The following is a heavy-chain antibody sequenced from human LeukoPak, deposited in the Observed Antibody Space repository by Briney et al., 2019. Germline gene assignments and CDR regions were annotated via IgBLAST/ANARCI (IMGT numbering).Heavy chain of an antibody. D-gene: IGHD1-1*01. CDR2: IHYGGNT. CDR1: SDSFSSYY. Sequence: NPSETLSLTCSVSSDSFSSYYWTWIRQPPGKGLEWIGYIHYGGNTNYNPSLKSRVIISVDTSKNQLSLKLSSVTAADTAMYYCARDGTFSTYRAFDLWGQGTMVTVSS. V-gene: IGHV4-59*01. J-gene: IGHJ3*01. CDR3: ARDGTFSTYRAFDL.